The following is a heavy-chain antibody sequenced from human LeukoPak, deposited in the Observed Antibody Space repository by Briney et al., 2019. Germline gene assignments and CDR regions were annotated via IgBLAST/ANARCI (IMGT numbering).Heavy chain of an antibody. D-gene: IGHD2-8*01. V-gene: IGHV1-2*04. CDR3: ARLTNGVWPVGDYAYYFDY. CDR2: INPNSGGT. J-gene: IGHJ4*02. Sequence: ASVKVSCKASGYTFTGYYMHWVRQAPGQGLEWMGWINPNSGGTNYAQKFQGWVTMTRDTSISTAYMELSRLRSDDTAVYYCARLTNGVWPVGDYAYYFDYWGQGTLVTVSS. CDR1: GYTFTGYY.